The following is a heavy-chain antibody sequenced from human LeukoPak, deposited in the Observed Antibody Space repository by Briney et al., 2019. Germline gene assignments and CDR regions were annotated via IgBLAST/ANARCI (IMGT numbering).Heavy chain of an antibody. V-gene: IGHV4-31*03. Sequence: PSQTLSLTCTVSGGSISSGGHYWSWIRQHPGKGLEWVGYIYYSGSTYYNPSLKSRVTISIDTSKNQFSLKLSSVTAADTAMYYCARNLLGSDVFDIWGQGTMVTVSS. D-gene: IGHD7-27*01. CDR3: ARNLLGSDVFDI. J-gene: IGHJ3*02. CDR1: GGSISSGGHY. CDR2: IYYSGST.